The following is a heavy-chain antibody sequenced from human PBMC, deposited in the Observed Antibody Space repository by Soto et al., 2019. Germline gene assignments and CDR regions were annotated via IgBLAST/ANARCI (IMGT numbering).Heavy chain of an antibody. Sequence: PGGSLRLSCAASGFTFSSYAMSWVRQAPGKGLEWVSTISGSGGSTYYADSVKGRFTISRDNSKNTLYLQMNSLRAEDTAVYYCAKGPSMVRGYYFDYWGQGTLVTVSS. CDR1: GFTFSSYA. CDR3: AKGPSMVRGYYFDY. D-gene: IGHD3-10*01. CDR2: ISGSGGST. J-gene: IGHJ4*02. V-gene: IGHV3-23*01.